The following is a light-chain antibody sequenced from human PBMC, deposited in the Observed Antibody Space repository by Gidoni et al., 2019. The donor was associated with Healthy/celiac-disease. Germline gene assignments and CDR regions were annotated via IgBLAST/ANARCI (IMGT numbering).Light chain of an antibody. V-gene: IGKV1-33*01. CDR2: DAS. CDR1: QDISNY. CDR3: QQYDNLLPLT. Sequence: DIQMPQSPSSLSASVGDRVTITCQASQDISNYLNWYQQKPGKAPKLLIYDASNLKTGVPSRFSGSGSGTDCTFTISSLQPEGIATYYCQQYDNLLPLTFGGGTKVEIK. J-gene: IGKJ4*01.